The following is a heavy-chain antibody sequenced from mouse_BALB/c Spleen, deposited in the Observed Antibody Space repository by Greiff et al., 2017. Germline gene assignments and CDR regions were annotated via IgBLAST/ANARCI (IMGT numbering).Heavy chain of an antibody. J-gene: IGHJ1*01. CDR1: GFSLTSYG. V-gene: IGHV2-2*02. D-gene: IGHD2-4*01. Sequence: VKVVESGPGLVQPSQSLSITCTVSGFSLTSYGVHWVRQSPGKGLEWLGVIWSGGSTDYNAAFISRLSISKDNSKSQVFFKMNSLQANDTAIYYCARKSGGLRWYFDVWGAGTTVTVSS. CDR3: ARKSGGLRWYFDV. CDR2: IWSGGST.